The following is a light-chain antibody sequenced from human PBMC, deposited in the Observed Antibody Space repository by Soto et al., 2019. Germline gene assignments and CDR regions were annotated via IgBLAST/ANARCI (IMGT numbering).Light chain of an antibody. CDR1: SNDIGGYYY. J-gene: IGLJ3*02. Sequence: QSVLTQPASVSGSPGQSITISCTGTSNDIGGYYYAAWYQQHPGTAPKLIIYDVSNRPSGVSNRFSGSKSDNTASLTISGLQAEDEADYYCSSFTSSHTLAFGGGTQLTVL. CDR3: SSFTSSHTLA. CDR2: DVS. V-gene: IGLV2-14*03.